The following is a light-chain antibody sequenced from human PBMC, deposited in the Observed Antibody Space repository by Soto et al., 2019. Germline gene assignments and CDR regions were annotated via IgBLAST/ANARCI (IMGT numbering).Light chain of an antibody. CDR3: QQRLKLVT. V-gene: IGKV3-11*01. Sequence: EIVLTQSPATLSLSPGERATLSCRASQSVGDYLAWYQRKPGQPPRLLIYDASKRATGIPARFSGSGSGTAFTLTISSLEHEDFALYYCQQRLKLVTFGGGTEVEIK. CDR2: DAS. J-gene: IGKJ4*01. CDR1: QSVGDY.